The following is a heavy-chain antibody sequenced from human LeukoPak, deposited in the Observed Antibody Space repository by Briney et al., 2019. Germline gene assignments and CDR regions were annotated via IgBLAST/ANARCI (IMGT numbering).Heavy chain of an antibody. V-gene: IGHV3-20*04. CDR1: GFTFSSYA. Sequence: SGGSLRLSCAASGFTFSSYAMSWVRQAPGKGLEWVSGINWNGGSTGYADSVKGRFTISRDNAKNSLYLQMNSLRAEDTALYYCARGGVDTAMARYYYYYMDVWGKGTTVTVSS. CDR2: INWNGGST. D-gene: IGHD5-18*01. J-gene: IGHJ6*03. CDR3: ARGGVDTAMARYYYYYMDV.